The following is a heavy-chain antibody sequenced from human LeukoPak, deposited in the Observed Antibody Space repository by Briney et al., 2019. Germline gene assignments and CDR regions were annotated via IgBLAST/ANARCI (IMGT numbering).Heavy chain of an antibody. D-gene: IGHD6-19*01. CDR3: ARDSWNVGWLVENANWFDP. CDR1: GGSISSSSYY. CDR2: IYYSGST. Sequence: SETLSLTCTVSGGSISSSSYYWGWVRQPPGKGLEWLGSIYYSGSTSYNPSLKTRVTISVDTSKNQFSLKLSSVTAADTAVYYCARDSWNVGWLVENANWFDPWGQGTLVTVSS. J-gene: IGHJ5*02. V-gene: IGHV4-39*07.